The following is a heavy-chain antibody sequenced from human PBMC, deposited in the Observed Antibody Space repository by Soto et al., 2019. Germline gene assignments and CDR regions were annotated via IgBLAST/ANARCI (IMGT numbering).Heavy chain of an antibody. J-gene: IGHJ4*02. CDR3: ARPHSSGWYLFDY. CDR1: GGTFSSYA. V-gene: IGHV1-69*13. CDR2: IIPIFGTA. Sequence: SVKVSCKASGGTFSSYAISWVRQAPGQGLEWMGGIIPIFGTANYAQKFQGRVTITADESTSTAYMELSSLRSEDTAVYYCARPHSSGWYLFDYWGQGTLVTVSS. D-gene: IGHD6-19*01.